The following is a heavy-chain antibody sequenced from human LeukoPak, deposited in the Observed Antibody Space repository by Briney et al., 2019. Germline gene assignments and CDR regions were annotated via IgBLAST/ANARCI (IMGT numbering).Heavy chain of an antibody. D-gene: IGHD5-18*01. CDR1: GFTVNSNY. CDR2: IYKDGRT. CDR3: ARDVNSYAHCGH. V-gene: IGHV3-53*01. Sequence: PGGSLRLSCAASGFTVNSNYMSWVRQALGKGLERVSIIYKDGRTYYADSVKGRFTISRDNSRNMLYLQMNSLRAEDTAVYYCARDVNSYAHCGHWGQGTLVTVSS. J-gene: IGHJ4*02.